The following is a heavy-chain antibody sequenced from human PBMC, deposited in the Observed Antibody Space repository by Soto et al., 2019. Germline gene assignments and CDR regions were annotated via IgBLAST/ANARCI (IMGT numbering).Heavy chain of an antibody. J-gene: IGHJ4*02. CDR3: AKGLRFLEWLSYFEY. V-gene: IGHV3-9*01. Sequence: SLRLSCASSVFTFDDYAMHCVRQSPGKGLEWVSGISWNSGSIGYADSVKGRFTISRDNAKNSLYLQMNSLRAEDTALYYCAKGLRFLEWLSYFEYWGQGTLVTVSS. D-gene: IGHD3-3*01. CDR1: VFTFDDYA. CDR2: ISWNSGSI.